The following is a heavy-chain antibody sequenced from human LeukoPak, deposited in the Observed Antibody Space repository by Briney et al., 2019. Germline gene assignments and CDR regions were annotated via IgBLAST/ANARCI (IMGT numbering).Heavy chain of an antibody. Sequence: PGRSLRLPCAASGFTFSSYGMHWVRQAPGKGLEWVAVIWYDGSNKYYADSVKGRFTISRDNSKNTLYLQMNSLRAEDTAVYHCARAPKRYYYYYGMDVWGQGTTVTVSS. V-gene: IGHV3-33*01. CDR1: GFTFSSYG. CDR3: ARAPKRYYYYYGMDV. CDR2: IWYDGSNK. J-gene: IGHJ6*02.